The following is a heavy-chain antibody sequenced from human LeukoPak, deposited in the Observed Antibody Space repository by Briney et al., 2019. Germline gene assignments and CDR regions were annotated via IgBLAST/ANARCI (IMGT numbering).Heavy chain of an antibody. CDR3: ARVVYSSSWYTPIDYYYYYMDV. V-gene: IGHV3-53*01. J-gene: IGHJ6*03. CDR1: GFTVSSNY. D-gene: IGHD6-13*01. Sequence: GGSLRLSCAASGFTVSSNYMSWVRQAPGKGLEWVSVIYSGGSTYYADSVKGRFTISRDNSKNTLYLQMNSLGAEDTAVYYCARVVYSSSWYTPIDYYYYYMDVWGKGTTVTVSS. CDR2: IYSGGST.